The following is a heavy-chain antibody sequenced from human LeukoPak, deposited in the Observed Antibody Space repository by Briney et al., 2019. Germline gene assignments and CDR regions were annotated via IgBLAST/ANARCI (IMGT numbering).Heavy chain of an antibody. J-gene: IGHJ4*02. V-gene: IGHV4-59*01. CDR3: ARRVRGYDILTGYYSYYFDY. CDR1: GGSISSYY. Sequence: SETLSLTCTVSGGSISSYYWSWIRQPPGKGLEWIGYIYYSGSTNYNPSLKSRVTISVDTSKNQFSLTLSSVTAADTAVYYCARRVRGYDILTGYYSYYFDYWGQGTLVTVSS. CDR2: IYYSGST. D-gene: IGHD3-9*01.